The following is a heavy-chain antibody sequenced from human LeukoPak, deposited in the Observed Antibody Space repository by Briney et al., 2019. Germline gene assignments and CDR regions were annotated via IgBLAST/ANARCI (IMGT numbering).Heavy chain of an antibody. V-gene: IGHV4-34*01. J-gene: IGHJ4*02. CDR1: GGSFSGYY. CDR2: INHSGST. Sequence: SSETLSLTCAVYGGSFSGYYWSWIRQPPGKGLEWIGEINHSGSTNYNPSLKSRVTISVDTSKNQFSLKLSSVTAADTAVYYCARAYYDSSGYDYSRAYYFDYWGQGTLVTVSS. CDR3: ARAYYDSSGYDYSRAYYFDY. D-gene: IGHD3-22*01.